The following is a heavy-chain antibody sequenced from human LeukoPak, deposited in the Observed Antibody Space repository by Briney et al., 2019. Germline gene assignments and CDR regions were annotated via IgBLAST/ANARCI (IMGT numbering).Heavy chain of an antibody. J-gene: IGHJ5*02. CDR2: INPNSGGT. V-gene: IGHV1-2*02. CDR1: GYTLTGYY. D-gene: IGHD3-10*01. CDR3: ARDDRRFGELKA. Sequence: ASVKVSCKASGYTLTGYYMHWVRQAPGQGLEWMGWINPNSGGTNYAQKFQGRVTMTRDTSISTAYMELSRLRSDDTAVYYCARDDRRFGELKAWGQGTLVTVSS.